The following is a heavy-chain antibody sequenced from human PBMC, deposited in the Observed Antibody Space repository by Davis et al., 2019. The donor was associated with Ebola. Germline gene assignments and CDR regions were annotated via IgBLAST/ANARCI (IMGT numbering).Heavy chain of an antibody. CDR3: AREGYYGSGSYYNGAFDI. Sequence: SVKVSCKASGGTFSSYAISWVRQAPGQGLEWMGGIIPIFGTANYAQKFQGRVTITADESTSTAYMELSSLRSEDTAVYYCAREGYYGSGSYYNGAFDIWGQGTMVTVSS. CDR1: GGTFSSYA. J-gene: IGHJ3*02. V-gene: IGHV1-69*13. CDR2: IIPIFGTA. D-gene: IGHD3-10*01.